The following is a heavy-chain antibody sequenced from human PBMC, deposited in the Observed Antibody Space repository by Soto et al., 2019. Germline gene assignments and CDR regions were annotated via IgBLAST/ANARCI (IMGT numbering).Heavy chain of an antibody. V-gene: IGHV3-9*01. CDR3: VKDISGRGSYYYYYGMDV. J-gene: IGHJ6*02. D-gene: IGHD1-26*01. Sequence: ELQLVESGGGLVQPGWSLRLSCAASGFTFDDYAMHWVRQPPGKGLEWVSGISWNAANMRYADSVKARFTISRDNAKNSLYLQMNSLSAEDTALYYCVKDISGRGSYYYYYGMDVWGQGTTVTVSS. CDR2: ISWNAANM. CDR1: GFTFDDYA.